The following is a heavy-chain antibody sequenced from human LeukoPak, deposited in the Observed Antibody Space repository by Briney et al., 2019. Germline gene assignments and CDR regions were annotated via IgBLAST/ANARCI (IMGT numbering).Heavy chain of an antibody. D-gene: IGHD2-15*01. J-gene: IGHJ4*02. CDR3: ARVDEYCSGGSCYFHDY. CDR2: IYYSGST. Sequence: SETLSLTCTVSGGSISSSSYYWGWIRQPPGKGLEWIGSIYYSGSTYYNPSLKSRVTMSVDTSKNQFSLKLSSVTAADTAVYYCARVDEYCSGGSCYFHDYWGQGTLVTVSS. V-gene: IGHV4-39*07. CDR1: GGSISSSSYY.